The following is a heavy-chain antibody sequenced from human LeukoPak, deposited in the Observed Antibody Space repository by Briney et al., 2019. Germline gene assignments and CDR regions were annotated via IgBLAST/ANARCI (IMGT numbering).Heavy chain of an antibody. D-gene: IGHD2-15*01. V-gene: IGHV3-23*01. CDR1: GLTFRNYA. J-gene: IGHJ4*02. Sequence: GGSLRLSCAASGLTFRNYAMSWVRQAPGKGLEWVSVICANDGNTYYADAVKGRFTISRDNSKDTLYLQMDSLRAGDTAVYYCAKGSGSSCYSPCDYWGQGILVTVSS. CDR2: ICANDGNT. CDR3: AKGSGSSCYSPCDY.